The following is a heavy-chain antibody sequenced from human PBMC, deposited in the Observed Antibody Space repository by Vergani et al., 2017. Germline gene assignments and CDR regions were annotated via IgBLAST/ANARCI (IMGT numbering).Heavy chain of an antibody. CDR3: AKGDYDSSGLSAFDI. CDR1: GFTFSSDA. Sequence: EVHLLESGGGLVQSGGSLRLSCAASGFTFSSDAMSWVRQAPGKGLEWVSAISGSGGSTYYADSVKGRFTISRDNSKNTLYLQMNSLRAEDTAVYYCAKGDYDSSGLSAFDIWGQGTMVTVSS. V-gene: IGHV3-23*01. D-gene: IGHD3-22*01. J-gene: IGHJ3*02. CDR2: ISGSGGST.